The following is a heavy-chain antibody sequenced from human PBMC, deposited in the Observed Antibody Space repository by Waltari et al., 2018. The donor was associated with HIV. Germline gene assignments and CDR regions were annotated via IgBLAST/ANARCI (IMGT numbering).Heavy chain of an antibody. Sequence: QVQLQESGPGLVKPSGTLTLTCAVSGDSISSSNWWSWVRRPPGKGLEGIGEIYHSGRTTYTPSLKRRVPISVDKSTNQFSLNLRSVTAADTAVYYCARDPRVAFDFTTAGYYGMDVWGQGATLTVSS. CDR3: ARDPRVAFDFTTAGYYGMDV. D-gene: IGHD3-9*01. CDR1: GDSISSSNW. J-gene: IGHJ6*02. CDR2: IYHSGRT. V-gene: IGHV4-4*02.